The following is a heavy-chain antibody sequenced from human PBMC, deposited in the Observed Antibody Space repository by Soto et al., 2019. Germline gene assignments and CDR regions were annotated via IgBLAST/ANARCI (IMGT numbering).Heavy chain of an antibody. J-gene: IGHJ4*02. CDR2: IMPVFGTA. V-gene: IGHV1-69*12. CDR3: ARVPNLVAAAMPYYFDY. Sequence: QVQLVQSGAEVKKPGSAVKVSCKASGGTFSNYVISWVRQAPGQGLEWMGGIMPVFGTANYAQKFQGRVTITADEYTSTAYMELSSLRSDDTAVYYCARVPNLVAAAMPYYFDYWGQGTLVTVSS. CDR1: GGTFSNYV. D-gene: IGHD2-15*01.